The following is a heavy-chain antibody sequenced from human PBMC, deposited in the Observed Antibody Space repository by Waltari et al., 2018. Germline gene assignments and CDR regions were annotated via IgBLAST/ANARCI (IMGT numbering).Heavy chain of an antibody. V-gene: IGHV3-64*01. CDR2: ISSNGVST. CDR1: GFSFSLYA. J-gene: IGHJ6*03. D-gene: IGHD2-21*01. CDR3: ARSPDQPDSLDYYMDV. Sequence: VQLVESGGGLVQPGGSLRLCCAASGFSFSLYAMPWVRQAPGKGLEYVSAISSNGVSTYYANSMKGRLSISRDNSKNTLYLQMGSLRAEDMAVYYCARSPDQPDSLDYYMDVWGKGTTVTVSS.